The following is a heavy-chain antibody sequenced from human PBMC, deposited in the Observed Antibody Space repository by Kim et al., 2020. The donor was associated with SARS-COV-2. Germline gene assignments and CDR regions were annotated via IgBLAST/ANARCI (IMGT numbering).Heavy chain of an antibody. CDR1: GFTFSSYG. V-gene: IGHV3-30*03. CDR2: ISYDGSNK. J-gene: IGHJ3*02. D-gene: IGHD4-17*01. Sequence: GGSLRLSCAASGFTFSSYGMHWVRQAPGKGLEWVAVISYDGSNKYYADSVKGRFTISRDNSKNTLYLQMNSLRAEDTAVYYCAFKGVTTSFGAFDIWGQGTMVTVSS. CDR3: AFKGVTTSFGAFDI.